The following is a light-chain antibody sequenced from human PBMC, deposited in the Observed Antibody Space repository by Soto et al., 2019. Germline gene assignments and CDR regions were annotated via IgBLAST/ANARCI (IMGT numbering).Light chain of an antibody. J-gene: IGKJ1*01. Sequence: EIVLTQSPATLSLSPGERATLSCRASQSVSSSLAWYQLKPGQAPRLLIYDASNRATGIPARFSGSGSGTDFTLTISSLEPEDFVVYYCQQRSNWPRTFGQGTKVESK. V-gene: IGKV3-11*01. CDR1: QSVSSS. CDR2: DAS. CDR3: QQRSNWPRT.